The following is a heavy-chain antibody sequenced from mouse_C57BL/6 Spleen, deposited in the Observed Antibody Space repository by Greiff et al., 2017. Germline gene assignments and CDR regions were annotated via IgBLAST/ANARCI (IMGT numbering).Heavy chain of an antibody. V-gene: IGHV14-3*01. CDR2: IDPANGNT. D-gene: IGHD2-3*01. CDR1: GFNIKNTY. CDR3: AREIYDGYYGFAY. J-gene: IGHJ3*01. Sequence: EVQLKESVAELVRPGASVKLSCTASGFNIKNTYMHWVKQRPEQGLEWIGMIDPANGNTKYAPKFQGKATITADTSSNTAYLQLSSLTSEDTAIYYCAREIYDGYYGFAYWGQGTLVTVSA.